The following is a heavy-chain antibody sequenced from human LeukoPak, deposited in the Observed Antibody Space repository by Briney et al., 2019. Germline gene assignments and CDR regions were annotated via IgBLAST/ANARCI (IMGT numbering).Heavy chain of an antibody. CDR3: ARAGLYSGSPRAHYYYYGMDV. J-gene: IGHJ6*02. Sequence: GASVKVSCKASGGTFSSYAISWVRQAPGQGLEWMGGIIPIFGTANYAQKFQGRVTITADESTSTAYMELSSLRSEDTAVYYCARAGLYSGSPRAHYYYYGMDVWGQGTTVTVSS. CDR1: GGTFSSYA. D-gene: IGHD6-6*01. V-gene: IGHV1-69*13. CDR2: IIPIFGTA.